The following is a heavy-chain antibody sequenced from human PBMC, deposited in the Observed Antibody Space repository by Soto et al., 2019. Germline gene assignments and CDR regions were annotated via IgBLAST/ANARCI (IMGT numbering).Heavy chain of an antibody. V-gene: IGHV3-23*01. D-gene: IGHD3-22*01. J-gene: IGHJ4*02. Sequence: GGSLRLSCAASGFTFSSYAMRWVRQAPGKGLEWVSAISGSGGSTYYADSVKGRFTISRDNSKNTLYLQVNSLRAEDTAVYYCATSPDYYDSSGYYYVFDYWGQGTLVTVSS. CDR3: ATSPDYYDSSGYYYVFDY. CDR2: ISGSGGST. CDR1: GFTFSSYA.